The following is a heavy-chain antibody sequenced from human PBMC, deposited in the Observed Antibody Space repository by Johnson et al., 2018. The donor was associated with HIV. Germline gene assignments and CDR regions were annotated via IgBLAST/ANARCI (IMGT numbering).Heavy chain of an antibody. CDR3: ASSFSQPLRAFDI. V-gene: IGHV3-53*01. CDR2: IYSGGST. Sequence: VQLVESGGGLIQPGGSLRLSCAASGFTVSSNYMSWVRQAPGKGLEWVSVIYSGGSTYYEDSVKGRFTISRDNSKNTLYLQMNSLRAEDTAVYYCASSFSQPLRAFDIWGQGTIVTVSS. D-gene: IGHD2-15*01. J-gene: IGHJ3*02. CDR1: GFTVSSNY.